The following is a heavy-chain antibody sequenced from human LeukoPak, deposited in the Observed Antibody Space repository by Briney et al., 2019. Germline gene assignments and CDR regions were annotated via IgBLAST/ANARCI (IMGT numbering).Heavy chain of an antibody. Sequence: PGGSLRLSCAASGFTFSSYAMSWVRQAPGKGLEWVSAISGSGGSTYYADSVKGRFTISRDNSKNTLYLQMNSLRAEDTAVYYCAKDQRQYSSSWSFDYWGQGTLVTVSS. J-gene: IGHJ4*02. D-gene: IGHD6-13*01. CDR2: ISGSGGST. V-gene: IGHV3-23*01. CDR1: GFTFSSYA. CDR3: AKDQRQYSSSWSFDY.